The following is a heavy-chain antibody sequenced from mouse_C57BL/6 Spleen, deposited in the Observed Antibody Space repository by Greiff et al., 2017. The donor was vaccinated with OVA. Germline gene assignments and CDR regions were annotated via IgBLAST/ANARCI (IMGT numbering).Heavy chain of an antibody. CDR2: ISYSGST. CDR3: ARDGGLYYYGIPFAY. V-gene: IGHV3-1*01. D-gene: IGHD1-1*01. Sequence: DVMLVESGPGMVKPSQSLSLTCTVTGYSITSGYDWHWIRHFPGNKLEWMGYISYSGSTNYNPSLKSRISITHDTSKNHFFLKLNSVTTEDTATYYCARDGGLYYYGIPFAYWGQGTLVTVSA. CDR1: GYSITSGYD. J-gene: IGHJ3*01.